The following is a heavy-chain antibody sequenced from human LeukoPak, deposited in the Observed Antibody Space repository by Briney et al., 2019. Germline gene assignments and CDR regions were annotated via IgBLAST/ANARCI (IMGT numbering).Heavy chain of an antibody. V-gene: IGHV3-21*01. Sequence: KTGGSLRLSCAASGFTFNTYSMNWVRQAPGKGLEWVSSISGSSSYIYYADSVKGRFTISRDNAKNSLYLQMNSLRAEDTAVYYCARETAGFDYWGQGTLVTVSS. CDR2: ISGSSSYI. J-gene: IGHJ4*02. CDR3: ARETAGFDY. CDR1: GFTFNTYS.